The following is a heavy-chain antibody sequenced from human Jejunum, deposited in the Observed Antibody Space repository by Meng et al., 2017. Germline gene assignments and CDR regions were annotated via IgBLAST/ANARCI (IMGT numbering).Heavy chain of an antibody. J-gene: IGHJ4*02. Sequence: QVELQESGPGLGKPSQTLSLTCTVSGGSFGSGGYYWSWIRQHPERGLEWIGYVYYSGSTYYNPSLKSRVAISVDTSKNQFSLKLSSVTAADTAVYYCASSIAAAVGYYFDYWGQGTLVTVSS. D-gene: IGHD6-13*01. CDR3: ASSIAAAVGYYFDY. CDR2: VYYSGST. V-gene: IGHV4-31*03. CDR1: GGSFGSGGYY.